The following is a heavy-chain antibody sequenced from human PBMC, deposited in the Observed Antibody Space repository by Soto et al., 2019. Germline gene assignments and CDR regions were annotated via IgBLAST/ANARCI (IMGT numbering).Heavy chain of an antibody. CDR3: ARDRDDYGSGNYYNRIDF. CDR2: IIPLFGAP. D-gene: IGHD3-10*01. V-gene: IGHV1-69*13. Sequence: EASVKVSCKASGGIFSTYAISWLRQAPGQGLEWMGGIIPLFGAPNYAQRFQGRVTITADESTSTAYMELSRLRSEDTAVYYCARDRDDYGSGNYYNRIDFWGQGALVTVS. CDR1: GGIFSTYA. J-gene: IGHJ4*02.